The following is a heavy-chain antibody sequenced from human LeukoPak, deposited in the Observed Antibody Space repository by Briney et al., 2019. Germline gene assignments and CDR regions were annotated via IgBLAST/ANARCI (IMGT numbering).Heavy chain of an antibody. D-gene: IGHD6-19*01. CDR1: GFTFSSYW. CDR3: ARDGIAVAGPPDY. J-gene: IGHJ4*02. CDR2: IKQDGSEK. V-gene: IGHV3-7*01. Sequence: GGPLRLSCAASGFTFSSYWMSSVRQAPGKGLEWVANIKQDGSEKYYVDSVKGRFTISRDNAKNSLYLQMNSLRAEDTAVYYCARDGIAVAGPPDYWGQGTLVTVSS.